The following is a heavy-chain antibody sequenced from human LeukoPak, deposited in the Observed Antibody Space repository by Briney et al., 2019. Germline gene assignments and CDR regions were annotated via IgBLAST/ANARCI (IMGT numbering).Heavy chain of an antibody. J-gene: IGHJ4*02. D-gene: IGHD6-13*01. CDR2: ISYDGSNK. CDR3: ARDREGVAAAGTV. CDR1: GFTFRSYA. Sequence: GGSLRLSCAASGFTFRSYAMHWVRQAPGKGLEWVAVISYDGSNKYYADSVKGRFTISRDNSKNTLYLQMNSLRAEDTAVYYCARDREGVAAAGTVWGQGTLVTVSS. V-gene: IGHV3-30-3*01.